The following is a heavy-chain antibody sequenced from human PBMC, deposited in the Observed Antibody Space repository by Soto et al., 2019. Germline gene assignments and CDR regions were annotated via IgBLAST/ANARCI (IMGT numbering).Heavy chain of an antibody. V-gene: IGHV1-8*01. D-gene: IGHD6-13*01. Sequence: GASVKVSCKASGYTFTSYDINWVRQATGQGLEWMGWMNPNSGNTGYAQKFQGRVTMTRNTSISTAYMELNSLRAEDTAVYYCATINSYSSSWYTAFNWFDPWGQGTLVTVSS. CDR3: ATINSYSSSWYTAFNWFDP. J-gene: IGHJ5*02. CDR2: MNPNSGNT. CDR1: GYTFTSYD.